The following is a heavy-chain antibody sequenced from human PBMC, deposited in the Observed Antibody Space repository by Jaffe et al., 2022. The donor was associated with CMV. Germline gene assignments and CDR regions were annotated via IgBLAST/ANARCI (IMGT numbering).Heavy chain of an antibody. CDR3: ARVLRVKGVSNIYYYYGMDV. CDR1: GFTFSSYD. J-gene: IGHJ6*02. Sequence: VQVVESGGGFVQPGGSLRLSCTTSGFTFSSYDMHWVRQATGKGLEWVSAIGTAGDTYYPGSVKGRFTISRENAKNSLYLQMNSLRAGDTAVYYCARVLRVKGVSNIYYYYGMDVWGQGTTVTVSS. CDR2: IGTAGDT. D-gene: IGHD3-10*01. V-gene: IGHV3-13*01.